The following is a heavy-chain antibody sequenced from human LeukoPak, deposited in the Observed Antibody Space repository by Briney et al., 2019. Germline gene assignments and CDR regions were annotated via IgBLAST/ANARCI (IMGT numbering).Heavy chain of an antibody. CDR2: ISSRSYTI. CDR3: ARVTTMVRRGMDV. D-gene: IGHD3-10*01. V-gene: IGHV3-48*03. J-gene: IGHJ6*02. CDR1: GFTFSRYE. Sequence: PGGSLRLSCAVFGFTFSRYEMNWVRQAPGKGLECVSYISSRSYTIDYADSVKGRFTISRDTANTSLYQQMNSLRAEDTAVYYCARVTTMVRRGMDVWGQGTTVTVSS.